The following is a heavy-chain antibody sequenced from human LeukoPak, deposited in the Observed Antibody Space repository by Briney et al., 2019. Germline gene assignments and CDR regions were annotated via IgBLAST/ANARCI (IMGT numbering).Heavy chain of an antibody. CDR2: IYYSGST. V-gene: IGHV4-59*01. D-gene: IGHD3-10*01. CDR1: GGSFSSYY. J-gene: IGHJ5*02. CDR3: ARDYTDYYYGSGSTLNNWFDP. Sequence: SETLSLTCTVSGGSFSSYYWSWIRQPPGKGLEWIGYIYYSGSTNYNPSLKSRVTISVDTPKNQFSLKLSSVTAADTAVYYCARDYTDYYYGSGSTLNNWFDPWGQGTLVTVSS.